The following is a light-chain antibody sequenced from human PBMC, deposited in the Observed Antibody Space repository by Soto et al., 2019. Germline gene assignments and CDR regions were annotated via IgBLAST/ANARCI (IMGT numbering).Light chain of an antibody. V-gene: IGLV2-23*02. CDR1: ISDVGSHNL. Sequence: SVLTQPASVSGSPGQSITISCTGTISDVGSHNLVSWYQQHPDKAPKLIIYEVNERPSGVSSRFSGSKSGNTASLTVSGLQPDDEADYHCCSFAGSNPFPYVFGTGTRSPS. CDR2: EVN. CDR3: CSFAGSNPFPYV. J-gene: IGLJ1*01.